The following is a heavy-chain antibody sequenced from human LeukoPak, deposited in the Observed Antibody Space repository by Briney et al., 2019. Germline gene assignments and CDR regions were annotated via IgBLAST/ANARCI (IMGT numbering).Heavy chain of an antibody. CDR1: GFTFSSYE. Sequence: GGSLRLSCAASGFTFSSYEMNWVRQAPGKGLEWVSYISSSSSYIYYADSVKGRFTISRDNAKNSLYLQMNSLRAEDTAVYYCARETYGSGSSPSPDYYYYMDVWGKGTTVTVSS. D-gene: IGHD3-10*01. J-gene: IGHJ6*03. CDR2: ISSSSSYI. V-gene: IGHV3-21*05. CDR3: ARETYGSGSSPSPDYYYYMDV.